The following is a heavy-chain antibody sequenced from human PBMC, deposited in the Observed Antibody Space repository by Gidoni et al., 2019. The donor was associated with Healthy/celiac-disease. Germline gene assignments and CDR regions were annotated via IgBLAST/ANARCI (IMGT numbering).Heavy chain of an antibody. J-gene: IGHJ4*02. CDR1: GFTFSSYE. CDR2: ISSSGSTI. CDR3: ASQWVPNYFDY. Sequence: EVQLVESGGGLVQPGASLRLSCAASGFTFSSYEMNWVRQAPGKGLEWVSYISSSGSTIYYADSVKGRFTISRDNAKNSLYLQMNSLRAEDTAVYYCASQWVPNYFDYWGQGTLVTVSS. D-gene: IGHD1-26*01. V-gene: IGHV3-48*03.